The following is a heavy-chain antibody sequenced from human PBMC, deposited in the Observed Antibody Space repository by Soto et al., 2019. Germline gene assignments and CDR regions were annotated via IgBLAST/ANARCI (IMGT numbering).Heavy chain of an antibody. CDR2: IIPILGIA. V-gene: IGHV1-69*02. Sequence: QVQLVQSGAEVKKPGSSVKVSCKASGGTFSSYTISWVRQAPGQGLEWMGRIIPILGIANYAQKFQGRVTITADKSTSTAYMELSSLRSEDTAVYYFAGLQGAMVYGFDPWGQGTLVTVSS. J-gene: IGHJ5*02. CDR3: AGLQGAMVYGFDP. CDR1: GGTFSSYT. D-gene: IGHD5-18*01.